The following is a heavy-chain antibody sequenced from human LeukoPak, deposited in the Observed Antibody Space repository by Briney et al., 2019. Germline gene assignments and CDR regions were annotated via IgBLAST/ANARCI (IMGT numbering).Heavy chain of an antibody. J-gene: IGHJ5*02. Sequence: SETLSLTCTVSGGSISSGDYYWTWIRQPPGRGLEWTAYMYYSGSTYYNPSLKSRVTMSADTSKNQLSLKLSSVTAADTAVYYCARPYYYDSRIDPWGQGILVTVSS. V-gene: IGHV4-30-4*01. CDR1: GGSISSGDYY. CDR3: ARPYYYDSRIDP. D-gene: IGHD3-22*01. CDR2: MYYSGST.